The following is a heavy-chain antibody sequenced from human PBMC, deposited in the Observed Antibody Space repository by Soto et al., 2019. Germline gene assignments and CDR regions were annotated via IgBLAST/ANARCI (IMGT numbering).Heavy chain of an antibody. J-gene: IGHJ4*02. CDR3: ASNGGNTWYYFDS. V-gene: IGHV4-34*01. CDR1: GGSFTGYY. Sequence: QVQLQQWGAGLLKPSETLSLTCAVNGGSFTGYYGAWIRQSPEKGLEWIGEISHSGTTKYNPSLKSRVTITGDTSNNQFSPKLSSVTAADTGMYYCASNGGNTWYYFDSWGQGTVVTVSS. CDR2: ISHSGTT. D-gene: IGHD6-13*01.